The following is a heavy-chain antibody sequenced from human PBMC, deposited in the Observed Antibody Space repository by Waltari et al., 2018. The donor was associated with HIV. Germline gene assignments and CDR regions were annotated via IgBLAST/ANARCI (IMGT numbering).Heavy chain of an antibody. V-gene: IGHV3-66*01. CDR3: ARVPRGPYGMDV. CDR2: IYSGVGT. Sequence: EVKLVESGGGLVQPGGSLRLSCEASGFTVSSNFMSWVRQAPGKGLEWVSVIYSGVGTYYADSVKGRFTISRDNSKNTLYLQMNSLRAEDTAVYYCARVPRGPYGMDVWGQGTTVTVSS. J-gene: IGHJ6*02. CDR1: GFTVSSNF.